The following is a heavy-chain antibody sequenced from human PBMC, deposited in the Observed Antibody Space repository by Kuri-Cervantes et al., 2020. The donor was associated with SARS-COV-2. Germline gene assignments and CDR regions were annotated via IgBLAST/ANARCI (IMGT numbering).Heavy chain of an antibody. CDR2: IVVGSGNT. J-gene: IGHJ6*02. V-gene: IGHV1-58*02. CDR1: GGTFSSYA. D-gene: IGHD5-18*01. Sequence: SVKVSCKASGGTFSSYAISWVRQAPGQGLEWIGWIVVGSGNTNYAQKFQERVTITRDMSTSTAYMELSSLRSEDTAVYYCAAPIGYSYGYNYYYGMDVWGQGTTVTVSS. CDR3: AAPIGYSYGYNYYYGMDV.